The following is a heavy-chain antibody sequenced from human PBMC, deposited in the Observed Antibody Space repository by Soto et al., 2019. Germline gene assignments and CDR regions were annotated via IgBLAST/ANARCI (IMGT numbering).Heavy chain of an antibody. CDR3: AKDIYGGLGNY. Sequence: GGSLRLSCAASGFTFSSYGMHWVRQAPGKGLEWVAVISYDGSNKYYADSVKGRFTISRDNSKNTLYLQMNSLRAEDTAVYYCAKDIYGGLGNYWGQGTLVTVSS. D-gene: IGHD4-17*01. V-gene: IGHV3-30*18. CDR2: ISYDGSNK. CDR1: GFTFSSYG. J-gene: IGHJ4*02.